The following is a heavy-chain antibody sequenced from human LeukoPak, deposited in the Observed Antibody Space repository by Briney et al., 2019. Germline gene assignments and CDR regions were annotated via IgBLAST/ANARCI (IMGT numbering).Heavy chain of an antibody. J-gene: IGHJ6*03. CDR1: GYSFTSYW. D-gene: IGHD5-12*01. Sequence: GESLKISCKGSGYSFTSYWIGWVRQMPGKGLEWMGIIYPGDSDTRYSPSFQGQVTISADKSISTAYLQWSSLKASDTAMYYCARHDSGYDNGYYYYYMDVWGKGTTVTISS. V-gene: IGHV5-51*01. CDR3: ARHDSGYDNGYYYYYMDV. CDR2: IYPGDSDT.